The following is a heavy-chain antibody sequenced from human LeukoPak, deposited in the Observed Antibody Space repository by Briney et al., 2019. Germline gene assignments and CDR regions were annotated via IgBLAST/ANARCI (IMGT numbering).Heavy chain of an antibody. J-gene: IGHJ3*02. CDR2: IYYTGST. CDR3: ARQSGYYSVDAFDI. Sequence: SETLSLTCTISGGSISSISYYWGWIRQPPGKGLEWIGSIYYTGSTYYNPSLKSRVTVSVDTSENQFSLKLSSVTAADTAVYYCARQSGYYSVDAFDIWGQGTMVTVSS. CDR1: GGSISSISYY. V-gene: IGHV4-39*01. D-gene: IGHD3-22*01.